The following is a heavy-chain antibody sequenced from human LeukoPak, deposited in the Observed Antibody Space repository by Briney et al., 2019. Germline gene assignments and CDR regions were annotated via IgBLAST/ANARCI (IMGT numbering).Heavy chain of an antibody. CDR1: GFTFSSYG. Sequence: GGSLRLSCAASGFTFSSYGMHWVRQAPGKGLEWVAFIRYDGSNKYYADSVKGRFTISRDNSKNTLYLQMNSLRAEDTAVYYCARDDTDFWSGYYKAFDIWGQGTLVAVSS. CDR3: ARDDTDFWSGYYKAFDI. V-gene: IGHV3-30*02. D-gene: IGHD3-3*01. CDR2: IRYDGSNK. J-gene: IGHJ3*02.